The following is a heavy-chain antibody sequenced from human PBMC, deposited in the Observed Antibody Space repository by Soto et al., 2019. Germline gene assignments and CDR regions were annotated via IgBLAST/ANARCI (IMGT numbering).Heavy chain of an antibody. CDR3: ASSDNWGRYYYGMDV. Sequence: QVQLVQSGAEVKKPGSSVKVSCKASGGTFSSYAISWVRQAPGQGLEWMGGIIPIFGTANYAQKFQGRVTITADDTTSTASMELSSLRSEDTAVYYCASSDNWGRYYYGMDVWGQGTTVTVSS. D-gene: IGHD7-27*01. J-gene: IGHJ6*02. CDR2: IIPIFGTA. V-gene: IGHV1-69*12. CDR1: GGTFSSYA.